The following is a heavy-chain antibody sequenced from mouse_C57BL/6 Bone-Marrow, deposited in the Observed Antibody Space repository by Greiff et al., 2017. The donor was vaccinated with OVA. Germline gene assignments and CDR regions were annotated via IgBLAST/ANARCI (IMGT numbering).Heavy chain of an antibody. J-gene: IGHJ3*01. D-gene: IGHD2-2*01. CDR1: GYTFTSYW. V-gene: IGHV1-50*01. CDR3: AREDGNDAY. CDR2: IDPSDSYT. Sequence: QVQLQQPGAELVKPGASVKLSCKASGYTFTSYWMQWVKQRPGQGLEWIGEIDPSDSYTNYNQKFKGKATLTVDTSSSTAYMQLSSLTSEDSAVYYCAREDGNDAYWGQGTLVTVSA.